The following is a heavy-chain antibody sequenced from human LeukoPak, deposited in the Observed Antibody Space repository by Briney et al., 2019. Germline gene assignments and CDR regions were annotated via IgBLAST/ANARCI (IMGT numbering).Heavy chain of an antibody. V-gene: IGHV3-21*01. CDR2: ISSSSSYI. CDR3: ARYRSTIFTYYFDY. CDR1: GFTLSTYT. Sequence: GGSLRLSCTASGFTLSTYTMNWVRQAPGKGLEWVSSISSSSSYIYYADSVKGRFTISRDNAKNSLYLQMNSLRAEDTAVYYCARYRSTIFTYYFDYWGQGTLVTVSS. D-gene: IGHD3-3*01. J-gene: IGHJ4*02.